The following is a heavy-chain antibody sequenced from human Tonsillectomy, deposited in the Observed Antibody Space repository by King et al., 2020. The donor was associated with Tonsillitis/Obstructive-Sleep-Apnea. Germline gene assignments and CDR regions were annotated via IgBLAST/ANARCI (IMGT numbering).Heavy chain of an antibody. CDR2: IYYSGST. V-gene: IGHV4-31*03. CDR1: VGSISSGGYY. Sequence: QLQESGPGLVKPSQTLSLTCTVSVGSISSGGYYWSWIRQHPGKGLEWIGYIYYSGSTHYNPSLKSRVTISVDTSKNQFSLKLSSVTAADTAVYYCAREGRYYYDSSGYYQYYFDYWGQGTLVTVSS. J-gene: IGHJ4*02. CDR3: AREGRYYYDSSGYYQYYFDY. D-gene: IGHD3-22*01.